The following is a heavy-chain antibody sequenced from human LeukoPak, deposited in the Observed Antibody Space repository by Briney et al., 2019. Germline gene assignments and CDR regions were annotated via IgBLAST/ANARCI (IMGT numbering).Heavy chain of an antibody. Sequence: GASAKVSCKASGYTFTSYPINWVRQAPGQGLEWMGWINTNTGNPTYAQGFTGRFVFSLDTSVSTAYLQISSLKAEDTAVYYCASWEKYGDHDYWGQGTLVTVSS. CDR2: INTNTGNP. D-gene: IGHD4-17*01. CDR3: ASWEKYGDHDY. V-gene: IGHV7-4-1*02. J-gene: IGHJ4*02. CDR1: GYTFTSYP.